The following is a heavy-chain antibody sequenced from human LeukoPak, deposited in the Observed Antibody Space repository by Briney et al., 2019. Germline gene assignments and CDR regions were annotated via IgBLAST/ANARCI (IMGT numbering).Heavy chain of an antibody. D-gene: IGHD5-24*01. CDR1: GGSITTYY. CDR2: IYYSGST. CDR3: ARRRDGYNTRYYDDGMDV. J-gene: IGHJ6*02. Sequence: SETLSLTCTVFGGSITTYYWTWIRQPPGKGLEWIGYIYYSGSTNYNPSLKSGVTISVHTSNTHFSLRLSSVTAADTAVYYCARRRDGYNTRYYDDGMDVWGQGTAVSV. V-gene: IGHV4-59*08.